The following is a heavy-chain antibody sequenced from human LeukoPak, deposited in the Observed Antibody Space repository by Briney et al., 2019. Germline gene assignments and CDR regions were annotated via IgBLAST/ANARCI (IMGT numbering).Heavy chain of an antibody. V-gene: IGHV1-46*01. Sequence: ASVKVSCKASGYTFTNYYIHWVRQAPGQGLEWMGIINPSGGSTSYAQKFQGRVTMTRDTSTSTVYMELRSLRSEDTAVYYCARDADDSSGYSNFDYWGQGTLVTVSS. CDR3: ARDADDSSGYSNFDY. CDR2: INPSGGST. J-gene: IGHJ4*02. CDR1: GYTFTNYY. D-gene: IGHD3-22*01.